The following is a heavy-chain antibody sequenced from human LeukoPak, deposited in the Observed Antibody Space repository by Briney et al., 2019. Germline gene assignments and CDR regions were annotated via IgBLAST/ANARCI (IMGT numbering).Heavy chain of an antibody. D-gene: IGHD3-16*02. V-gene: IGHV3-23*01. Sequence: GGSLRLSCAASGFTFSNYALNWVRQAPGKGLEWVSAISGNGASTYYADSVKGRFTISRDSSKNTLYLQMNSLRAEATAVYYCAKDAMITFGGVIPQIPGDGWRGIYYYYMDVWGKGTTVTVSS. CDR1: GFTFSNYA. J-gene: IGHJ6*03. CDR2: ISGNGAST. CDR3: AKDAMITFGGVIPQIPGDGWRGIYYYYMDV.